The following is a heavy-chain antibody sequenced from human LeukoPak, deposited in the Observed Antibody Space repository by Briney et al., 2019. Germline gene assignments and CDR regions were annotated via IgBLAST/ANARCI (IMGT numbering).Heavy chain of an antibody. D-gene: IGHD3-3*01. J-gene: IGHJ4*02. CDR1: GGSISSGGYS. Sequence: PSQTLSLTCAVSGGSISSGGYSWSWIRQPPGKGLEWIGYIYHSGSTYFNPSLKSRVTISVDTSKNQFSLKLSSVTAADTAVYYCARDAKDLWSGHFELWGQGTLVTVS. V-gene: IGHV4-30-2*01. CDR2: IYHSGST. CDR3: ARDAKDLWSGHFEL.